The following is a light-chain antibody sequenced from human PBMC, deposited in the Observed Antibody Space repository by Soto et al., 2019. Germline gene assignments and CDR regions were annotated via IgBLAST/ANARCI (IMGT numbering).Light chain of an antibody. CDR1: SSDVGGYNY. CDR2: DVS. Sequence: QSALTQPASVSGSPGQSITISCTGTSSDVGGYNYVSWYQQHQGKAPKLMIYDVSNRPSGVSNRFSGSKSGNTASLTISGLQAEDEADYYCSSYSSSSTLYVSGTGTKLTVL. V-gene: IGLV2-14*01. CDR3: SSYSSSSTLYV. J-gene: IGLJ1*01.